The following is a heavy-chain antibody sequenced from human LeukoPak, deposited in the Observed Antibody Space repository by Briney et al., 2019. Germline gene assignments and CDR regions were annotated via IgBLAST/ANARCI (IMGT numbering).Heavy chain of an antibody. CDR1: GGSISSSNW. CDR3: ARDRSAAAGLSFDY. D-gene: IGHD6-13*01. V-gene: IGHV4-4*02. CDR2: IYHSGST. Sequence: SETLSLTCAVSGGSISSSNWWSWVRQPPGKGLEWIGEIYHSGSTNYNPSLKSRVTISVDKSKNQFSLKLSSVTAADTAVYYCARDRSAAAGLSFDYWGQGTLVTVSS. J-gene: IGHJ4*02.